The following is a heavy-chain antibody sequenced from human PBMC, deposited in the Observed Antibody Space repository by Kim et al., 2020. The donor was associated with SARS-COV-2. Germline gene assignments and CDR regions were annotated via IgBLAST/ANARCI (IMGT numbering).Heavy chain of an antibody. CDR1: GFTFSGSA. J-gene: IGHJ3*01. D-gene: IGHD2-2*01. V-gene: IGHV3-73*01. Sequence: GGSLRLSCAASGFTFSGSAIDWVRQTSGKGLEWVGRSRNKANSYATLYAASVKGRFTISRDDSRNTAYLQMNSLKTDDTAVYYCTRRYCSSSSVCTFDFWGQGTMVTVSS. CDR3: TRRYCSSSSVCTFDF. CDR2: SRNKANSYAT.